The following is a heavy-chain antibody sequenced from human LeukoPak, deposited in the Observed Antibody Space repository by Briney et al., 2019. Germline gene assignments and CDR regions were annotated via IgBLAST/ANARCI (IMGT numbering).Heavy chain of an antibody. J-gene: IGHJ4*02. CDR2: ISSSSSYI. D-gene: IGHD6-19*01. CDR1: GFTFSSYS. V-gene: IGHV3-21*01. Sequence: GGSPRLSCAASGFTFSSYSMNWVRPAPGKGLEGVSSISSSSSYIYYADSVKGRFTISRDNAKNSLYLQMNSLRAEDTAVYYCARAIAVAGTDYWGQGTLVTVSS. CDR3: ARAIAVAGTDY.